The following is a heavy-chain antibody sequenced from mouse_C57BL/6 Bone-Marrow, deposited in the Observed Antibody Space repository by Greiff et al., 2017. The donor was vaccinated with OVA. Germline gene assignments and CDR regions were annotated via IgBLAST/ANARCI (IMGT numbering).Heavy chain of an antibody. Sequence: LVESGAELARPGASVKLSCKASGYTFTSYGISWVKQRTGQGLEWIGEIYPRSGNTYYNEKFKGKATLTADKSSSTAYMELRSLTSEDSAVYFCGAHYYGSSYYWGQGTLVTVSA. V-gene: IGHV1-81*01. CDR2: IYPRSGNT. D-gene: IGHD1-1*01. CDR3: GAHYYGSSYY. J-gene: IGHJ3*01. CDR1: GYTFTSYG.